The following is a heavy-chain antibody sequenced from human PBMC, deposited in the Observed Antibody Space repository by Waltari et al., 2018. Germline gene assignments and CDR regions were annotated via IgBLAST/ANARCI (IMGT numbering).Heavy chain of an antibody. Sequence: EVQLVESGGGLVQPGGSLRLPCAASGVNFSSFSMNWVRQAPGKGLEWVANIKQDGSEKYYVDSVKGRFTISRDNAKNSLYLQMNSLRGEDTAVYYCAREGTYDFDYWGQGTLVTVAS. D-gene: IGHD3-16*01. J-gene: IGHJ4*02. CDR3: AREGTYDFDY. CDR2: IKQDGSEK. V-gene: IGHV3-7*01. CDR1: GVNFSSFS.